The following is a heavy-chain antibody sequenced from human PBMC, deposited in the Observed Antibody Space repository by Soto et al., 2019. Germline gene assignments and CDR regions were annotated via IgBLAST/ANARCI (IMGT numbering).Heavy chain of an antibody. CDR2: IHNIGSP. Sequence: QVQLQESGPGLVRPSQTLSLTCSVSGASIYNGGYFWSWIRQSPGKGLEWIGHIHNIGSPYNNPSLKRPVITSADTYTNQFSLALASVTAGDSAMYYCTRGSTTEKVDSRGEGILVTVSS. J-gene: IGHJ4*02. CDR3: TRGSTTEKVDS. V-gene: IGHV4-30-4*01. CDR1: GASIYNGGYF.